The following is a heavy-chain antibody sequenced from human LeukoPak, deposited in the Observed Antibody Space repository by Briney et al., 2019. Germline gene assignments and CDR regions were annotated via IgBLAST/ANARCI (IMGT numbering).Heavy chain of an antibody. Sequence: ASVKVSGKPLGYPFTGYYMHWVGQAPGQGLGWMGWINPNSGGTNYAQKFQGRVTMTRDTSFNTAYMEVSRLRSDDTAIYYCARMLNGAYDVWGQGTLVTVSS. D-gene: IGHD5-12*01. CDR1: GYPFTGYY. CDR2: INPNSGGT. CDR3: ARMLNGAYDV. J-gene: IGHJ4*02. V-gene: IGHV1-2*02.